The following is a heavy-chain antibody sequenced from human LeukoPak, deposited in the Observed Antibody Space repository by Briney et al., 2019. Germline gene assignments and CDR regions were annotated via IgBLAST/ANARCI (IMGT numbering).Heavy chain of an antibody. V-gene: IGHV3-66*01. J-gene: IGHJ4*02. CDR2: IYSGGTT. CDR3: ARAKGIAVAGSEY. CDR1: GFIFSRDS. Sequence: GGSLRLSCATSGFIFSRDSMNWVRQAPGKGLEWVSVIYSGGTTDYADSVRGRFIISRDNSKNTLYLQMDSLRAEDTAVYYCARAKGIAVAGSEYWGQGTLVTVSS. D-gene: IGHD6-19*01.